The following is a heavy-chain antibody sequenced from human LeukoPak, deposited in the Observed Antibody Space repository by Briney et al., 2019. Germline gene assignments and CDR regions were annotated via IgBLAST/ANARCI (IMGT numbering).Heavy chain of an antibody. V-gene: IGHV1-69*04. D-gene: IGHD3-22*01. CDR3: ARSSDDYYDSSGSDY. Sequence: SVTVSFKASGGTFSSYAISWVRQAPGQGLEWMGRIIPILGIANYAQKFQGRVTITADKSTSTAYMELSSLRSEDTAVYYCARSSDDYYDSSGSDYWGQGTLVTVSS. J-gene: IGHJ4*02. CDR1: GGTFSSYA. CDR2: IIPILGIA.